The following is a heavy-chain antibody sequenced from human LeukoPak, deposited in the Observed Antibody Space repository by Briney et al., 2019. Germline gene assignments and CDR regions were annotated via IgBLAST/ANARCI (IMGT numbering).Heavy chain of an antibody. CDR2: IYYSGST. V-gene: IGHV4-31*03. Sequence: SSQTLSLTCTVSGGSISSGGYYWSWIRQHPGKGLEWIGYIYYSGSTYYNPSLRSRVTIYVDTSKNHFSLNLSCVTDADAAVCYCARSTCRIYFVCWGQGTLDTVPS. CDR3: ARSTCRIYFVC. D-gene: IGHD2-15*01. CDR1: GGSISSGGYY. J-gene: IGHJ4*02.